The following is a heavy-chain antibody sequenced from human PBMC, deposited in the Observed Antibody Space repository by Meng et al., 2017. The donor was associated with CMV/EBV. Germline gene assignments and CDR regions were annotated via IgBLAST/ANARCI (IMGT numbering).Heavy chain of an antibody. D-gene: IGHD1-26*01. CDR1: GGSFSGYY. CDR2: INHSGST. V-gene: IGHV4-34*01. Sequence: QVPLHHGGAGLFEPSGTLSPTCGVYGGSFSGYYWSCIRQPPGKGLEWIGEINHSGSTNYNPSLKSRVTISVDTSKNQFSLKLSSVTAADTAVYYCARGVGGWFDPWGQGTLVTVSS. J-gene: IGHJ5*02. CDR3: ARGVGGWFDP.